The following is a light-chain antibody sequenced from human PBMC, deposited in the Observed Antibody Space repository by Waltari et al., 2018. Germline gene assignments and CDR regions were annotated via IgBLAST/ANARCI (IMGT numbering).Light chain of an antibody. J-gene: IGLJ3*02. V-gene: IGLV2-14*03. Sequence: QSALTQPASVSGSPGQSITISCTGTSNAIGDYNYVSWYQHPSGKAPKLMIYDVTERPSGVSNRFSGSKSGNTASLTISGLQADDEADYYCTSFSTISTSLFGGGTKVTVL. CDR2: DVT. CDR3: TSFSTISTSL. CDR1: SNAIGDYNY.